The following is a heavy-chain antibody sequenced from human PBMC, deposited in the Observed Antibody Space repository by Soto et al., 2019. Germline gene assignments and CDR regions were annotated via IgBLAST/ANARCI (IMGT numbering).Heavy chain of an antibody. D-gene: IGHD3-22*01. CDR3: ARFRRGLYYFDY. CDR1: GGSISSYY. CDR2: IYYSGST. V-gene: IGHV4-59*01. Sequence: SLTCTVSGGSISSYYWSWIRQPPGKGLEWIGYIYYSGSTNYNPSLKSRVTISVDTSKNQFSLKLSSVTAADTAVYYCARFRRGLYYFDYWGQGTLVTVSS. J-gene: IGHJ4*02.